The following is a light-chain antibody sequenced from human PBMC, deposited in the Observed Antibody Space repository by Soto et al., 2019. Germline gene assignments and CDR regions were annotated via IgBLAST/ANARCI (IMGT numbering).Light chain of an antibody. CDR1: QGISSY. V-gene: IGKV1-9*01. CDR2: GAS. CDR3: QQLGNYPLT. J-gene: IGKJ4*01. Sequence: QLTQSPSSLSASVGDRVTITCRASQGISSYFAWYQQKPGKAPNLLIYGASTLQSGVPSTFSGSGSGTDFTLTISSLQPEDFATYYCQQLGNYPLTFGGGTKVDIK.